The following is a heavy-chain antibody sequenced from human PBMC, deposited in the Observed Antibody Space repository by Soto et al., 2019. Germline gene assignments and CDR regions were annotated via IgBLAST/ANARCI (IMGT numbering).Heavy chain of an antibody. Sequence: QVQLVQSGAEVKKPGSSVKVSCKASGGTFSSYAISWVRQAPGQGLEWMGGIIPIFGTANYAQKFQGRVTITADKSTSTAYMELSSLRSEDTAVYYCARVGGRIAAAVNYYYYYGMDVWGQGTTVTVSS. J-gene: IGHJ6*02. D-gene: IGHD6-13*01. CDR2: IIPIFGTA. V-gene: IGHV1-69*06. CDR1: GGTFSSYA. CDR3: ARVGGRIAAAVNYYYYYGMDV.